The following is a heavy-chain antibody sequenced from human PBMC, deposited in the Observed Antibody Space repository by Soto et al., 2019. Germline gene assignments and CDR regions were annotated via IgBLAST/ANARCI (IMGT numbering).Heavy chain of an antibody. D-gene: IGHD3-22*01. CDR1: GFTFSTYV. CDR3: AKVRTSIGYWIEFDS. V-gene: IGHV3-23*01. J-gene: IGHJ4*01. CDR2: ISGSGDNT. Sequence: GGSLRLSCAASGFTFSTYVMSWFRQAPGKGLEWVSGISGSGDNTYYVDSVKGRFTISRDKSKSTLYLQMNSLRAEDTAVYHCAKVRTSIGYWIEFDSWGHGTMVTVSS.